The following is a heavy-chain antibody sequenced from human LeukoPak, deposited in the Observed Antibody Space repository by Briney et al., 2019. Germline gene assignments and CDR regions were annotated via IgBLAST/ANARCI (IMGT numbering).Heavy chain of an antibody. CDR2: IKSKTDGGTT. CDR3: ARVPIDSSGYA. D-gene: IGHD3-22*01. V-gene: IGHV3-15*01. CDR1: GFTFSNAW. J-gene: IGHJ5*02. Sequence: GGSLRLSCAASGFTFSNAWMSWVRQAPGKGLEWVGRIKSKTDGGTTDYAAPVKGRFTISRDNSKNTLYLQMNSLRAEDTAVYYCARVPIDSSGYAWGQGTLVTVSS.